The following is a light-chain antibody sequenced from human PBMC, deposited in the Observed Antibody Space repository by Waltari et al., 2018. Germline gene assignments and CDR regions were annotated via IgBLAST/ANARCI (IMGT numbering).Light chain of an antibody. CDR1: SSDFGGYNY. CDR2: DVS. J-gene: IGLJ1*01. Sequence: QSALTQPASVSGSPGQSITISCPGTSSDFGGYNYVSWYQQHPGKAPKLMIYDVSKRPSGVSNRFSGSKSGNTASLTISGLQAEDEADYYCCSYAGSSTFEVFGTGTKVTVL. CDR3: CSYAGSSTFEV. V-gene: IGLV2-23*02.